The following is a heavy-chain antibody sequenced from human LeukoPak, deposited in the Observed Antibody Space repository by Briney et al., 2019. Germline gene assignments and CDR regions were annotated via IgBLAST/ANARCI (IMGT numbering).Heavy chain of an antibody. Sequence: GGSLRLSCAASRFTFSNYAMSWIRQAPGKGLEWVSAISGSGGNTYYADSMKGRFTISRDNSKNTLYLQMNSLRAEETAVYYSAKSLAISWIGFGYWGQGTLVTVSS. V-gene: IGHV3-23*01. D-gene: IGHD3-3*01. CDR3: AKSLAISWIGFGY. CDR1: RFTFSNYA. J-gene: IGHJ4*02. CDR2: ISGSGGNT.